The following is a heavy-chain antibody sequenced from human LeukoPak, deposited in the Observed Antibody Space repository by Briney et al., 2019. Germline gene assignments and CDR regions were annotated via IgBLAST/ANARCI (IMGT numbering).Heavy chain of an antibody. V-gene: IGHV4-59*08. J-gene: IGHJ6*02. CDR3: ARHGTSSYYYYAMDV. CDR1: GASTSSYY. CDR2: ISYSGST. D-gene: IGHD1-1*01. Sequence: SETLSLTCTVSGASTSSYYWSWIRQSPGKGLEWIGYISYSGSTSYNPSLKSRVTISVDTSKKQFSLKLSSVTAADTAVYYCARHGTSSYYYYAMDVWGQGTTVTVSS.